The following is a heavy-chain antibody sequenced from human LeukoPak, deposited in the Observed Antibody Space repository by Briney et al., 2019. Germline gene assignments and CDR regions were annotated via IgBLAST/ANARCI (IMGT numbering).Heavy chain of an antibody. CDR3: ARDFEEWTHYYYYYYMDV. V-gene: IGHV3-74*01. CDR2: INTDGSST. J-gene: IGHJ6*03. D-gene: IGHD3-10*01. CDR1: GFTFSSYW. Sequence: GGSLRLSCAASGFTFSSYWMHWVRQAPGKGLVWVSRINTDGSSTSYADSVKGRFTISRDNAKNTLYLQMNSLRAEDTAVYYCARDFEEWTHYYYYYYMDVWGKGTTVTVSS.